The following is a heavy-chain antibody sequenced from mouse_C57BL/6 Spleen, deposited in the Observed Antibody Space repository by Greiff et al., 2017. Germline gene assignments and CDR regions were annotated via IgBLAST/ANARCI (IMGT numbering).Heavy chain of an antibody. D-gene: IGHD2-5*01. CDR3: ARSYSNYWYFDV. Sequence: QVQLQQSGPELVKPGASVKISCKASGYAFSSSWMNWVKQRPGQGLEWIGRIYPGDGDTNYNGKFKGKATLTADKSSSTAYMQLSSLTSEDSAVYFCARSYSNYWYFDVWGTGTTVTVSS. V-gene: IGHV1-82*01. CDR1: GYAFSSSW. J-gene: IGHJ1*03. CDR2: IYPGDGDT.